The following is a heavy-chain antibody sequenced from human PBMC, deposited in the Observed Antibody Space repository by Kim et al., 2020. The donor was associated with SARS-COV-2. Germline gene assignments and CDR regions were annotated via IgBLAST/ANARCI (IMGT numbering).Heavy chain of an antibody. Sequence: STTVNHSLNRRVTISVDTSKTQFSLKLSSVTAADTAVYYCARYSSGWFFDYWGQGTLVTVSS. V-gene: IGHV4-59*01. CDR2: ST. D-gene: IGHD6-19*01. J-gene: IGHJ4*02. CDR3: ARYSSGWFFDY.